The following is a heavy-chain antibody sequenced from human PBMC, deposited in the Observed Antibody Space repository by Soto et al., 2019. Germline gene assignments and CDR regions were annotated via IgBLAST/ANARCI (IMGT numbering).Heavy chain of an antibody. J-gene: IGHJ6*02. D-gene: IGHD6-6*01. CDR2: ISSSGSTI. V-gene: IGHV3-48*03. Sequence: GGSLRLSCAASGFTFSSYEMNWVRQAPGKGLEWVSYISSSGSTIYYADSVKGRFTISRDNAKNSLYLQMNSLRAEDTAVYYCARFYSSSSGYYYGMDVWGQGTMVTVSS. CDR3: ARFYSSSSGYYYGMDV. CDR1: GFTFSSYE.